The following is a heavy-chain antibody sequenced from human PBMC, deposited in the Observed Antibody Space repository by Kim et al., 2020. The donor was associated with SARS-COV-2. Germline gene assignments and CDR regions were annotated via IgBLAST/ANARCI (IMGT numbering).Heavy chain of an antibody. CDR1: GGYITSDNW. J-gene: IGHJ3*01. CDR3: VPLGFCSGDDCYPVV. V-gene: IGHV4-4*02. Sequence: SETLSLTCAVSGGYITSDNWWTWVRQPPGKGLEWIGEIYHSGKTNYNPSLKSRVTISLDKSSNNFSLKMTSVTAADTAMYYCVPLGFCSGDDCYPVVWGQGTMVTVSS. D-gene: IGHD2-15*01. CDR2: IYHSGKT.